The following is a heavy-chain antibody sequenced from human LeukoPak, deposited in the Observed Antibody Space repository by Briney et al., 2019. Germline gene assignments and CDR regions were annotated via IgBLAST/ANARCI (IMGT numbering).Heavy chain of an antibody. Sequence: SETLSLTCAVYGGSFSGYYWSWIRQPPGKGLEWIGEINHSGSTNYNPSLKSRVTISVDTSKNQFSLKLSSVTAADTAVYYCARYASGSYPPLDYWGQGTLVTVSS. CDR2: INHSGST. CDR3: ARYASGSYPPLDY. V-gene: IGHV4-34*01. J-gene: IGHJ4*02. D-gene: IGHD3-10*01. CDR1: GGSFSGYY.